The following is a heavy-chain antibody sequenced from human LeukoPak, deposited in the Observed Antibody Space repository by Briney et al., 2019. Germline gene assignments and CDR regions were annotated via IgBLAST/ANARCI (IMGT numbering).Heavy chain of an antibody. CDR3: ASNHYLDFWSGYDY. Sequence: PGGSLRLSCAASGFTFSDYYMSWIRQAPGKGLGWVSSISSSGSTIYYADSVKGRFTISRDNAKNSLYLQMNSLRAEETAVYDCASNHYLDFWSGYDYWRQGTLATVSS. CDR2: ISSSGSTI. J-gene: IGHJ4*02. D-gene: IGHD3-3*01. V-gene: IGHV3-11*04. CDR1: GFTFSDYY.